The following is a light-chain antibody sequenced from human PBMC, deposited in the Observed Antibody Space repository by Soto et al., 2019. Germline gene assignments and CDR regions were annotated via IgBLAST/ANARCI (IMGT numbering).Light chain of an antibody. CDR3: GTWDSSLSAVV. Sequence: QAVVTQPPSVSAAPGQKVTISCSGSSSNIGNNYVSWYQQLPRTAPKLLIYDNNKRPSGIPDRFSGSKSGTSATLGITGLQTGDEADYYCGTWDSSLSAVVFGGGTKVTVL. V-gene: IGLV1-51*01. J-gene: IGLJ2*01. CDR1: SSNIGNNY. CDR2: DNN.